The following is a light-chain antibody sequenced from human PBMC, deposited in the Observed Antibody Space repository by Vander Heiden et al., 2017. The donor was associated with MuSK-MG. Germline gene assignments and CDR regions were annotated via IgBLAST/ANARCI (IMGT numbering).Light chain of an antibody. CDR2: WAS. V-gene: IGKV4-1*01. CDR3: QQYSSTPLT. CDR1: QIILNTSNKKNS. Sequence: DIVMTQSPDSLPVSLGERATINCKSSQIILNTSNKKNSLAWYQQKPGQPPKQLFYWASTRESGVPDRFSASGSGTDFTLTISSLQAEDVAVYYCQQYSSTPLTFGGGTRVEVK. J-gene: IGKJ4*01.